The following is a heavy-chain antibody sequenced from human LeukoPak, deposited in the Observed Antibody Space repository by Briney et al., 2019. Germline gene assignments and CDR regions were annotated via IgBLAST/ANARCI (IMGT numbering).Heavy chain of an antibody. V-gene: IGHV4-59*01. CDR2: IYYRGST. Sequence: SETLSLTCTVSGDSISSYYWTWIRQPPGKGLEWIGYIYYRGSTNYNPSLKSRITISIDTSKNQFSLEQSPVNAADRAVYYCARNWLPAGFDYWGQGTLVTVSS. CDR3: ARNWLPAGFDY. J-gene: IGHJ4*02. CDR1: GDSISSYY. D-gene: IGHD5-12*01.